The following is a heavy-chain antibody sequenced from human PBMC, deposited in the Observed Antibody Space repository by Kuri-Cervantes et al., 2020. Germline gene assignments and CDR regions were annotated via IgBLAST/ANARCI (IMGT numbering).Heavy chain of an antibody. D-gene: IGHD6-13*01. CDR3: AKDLRYSSSLER. Sequence: ETLSLTCAASGFTFSSYSMNWVRQAPGKGLEWVSSISSSSSYIYYADSVKGRFTISRDNAKNSLYLQMNSLRAEDTAVYYCAKDLRYSSSLERWGQGTLVTVSS. CDR1: GFTFSSYS. J-gene: IGHJ4*02. V-gene: IGHV3-21*04. CDR2: ISSSSSYI.